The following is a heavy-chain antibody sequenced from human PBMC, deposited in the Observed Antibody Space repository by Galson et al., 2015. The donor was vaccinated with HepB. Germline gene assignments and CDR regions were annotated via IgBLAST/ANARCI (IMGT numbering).Heavy chain of an antibody. CDR1: GYSFSSYI. Sequence: SVKVSCKASGYSFSSYILHFVRQAPGQRLEWMATINPSGGNTNYAQKFQGRVTLTRDTSTSTIYMELSGLRSEDTAVYYCVRSMGEYGASYDHYFDFWGQGTLVTVSS. J-gene: IGHJ4*02. CDR3: VRSMGEYGASYDHYFDF. V-gene: IGHV1-46*03. CDR2: INPSGGNT. D-gene: IGHD3-16*01.